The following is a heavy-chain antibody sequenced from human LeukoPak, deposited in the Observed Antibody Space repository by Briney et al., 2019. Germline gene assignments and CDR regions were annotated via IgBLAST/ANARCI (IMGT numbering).Heavy chain of an antibody. CDR2: IHHSGST. J-gene: IGHJ4*02. Sequence: PSETLSLTCAVYGGSFSGYYWSWIRQPQGKGLEWDGEIHHSGSTNYNPSLKSRVPISVATSKNRFSLKLSSVHAADPAVYSSARVSIAARPFDYWGQGTLVTVSS. D-gene: IGHD6-6*01. CDR1: GGSFSGYY. V-gene: IGHV4-34*01. CDR3: ARVSIAARPFDY.